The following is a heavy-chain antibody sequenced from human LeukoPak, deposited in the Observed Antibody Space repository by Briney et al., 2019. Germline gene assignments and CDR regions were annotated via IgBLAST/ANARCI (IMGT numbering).Heavy chain of an antibody. CDR1: TFTFSDYY. V-gene: IGHV3-7*04. D-gene: IGHD3/OR15-3a*01. CDR3: ARGTYYYEF. Sequence: GGSLRLSCAASTFTFSDYYMTWVRQAPGKGPEWVAYMNQFGTEIKYLDSVKGRFTISRDNAKNSLYLWMTSLTADDTAVYYCARGTYYYEFWGQGTLVIVSS. J-gene: IGHJ4*02. CDR2: MNQFGTEI.